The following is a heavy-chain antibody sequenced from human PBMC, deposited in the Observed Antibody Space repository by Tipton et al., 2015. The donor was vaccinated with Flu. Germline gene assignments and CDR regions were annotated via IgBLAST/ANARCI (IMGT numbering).Heavy chain of an antibody. J-gene: IGHJ4*02. Sequence: TLSLTCAVSGGSISSSSYYWGWIRQPPGKGLEWIGSIYYSGSTYYNPSLKSRVTISVDTSKNQFSLKLSSVTAADTAVYYCARDRYSSGWYDYWDQGTLVTVSS. CDR1: GGSISSSSYY. CDR3: ARDRYSSGWYDY. CDR2: IYYSGST. V-gene: IGHV4-39*07. D-gene: IGHD6-19*01.